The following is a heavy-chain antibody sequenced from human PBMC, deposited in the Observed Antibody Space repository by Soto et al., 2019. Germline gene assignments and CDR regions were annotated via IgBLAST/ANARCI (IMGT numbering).Heavy chain of an antibody. J-gene: IGHJ4*02. CDR3: ATAYSSGWSSFDY. V-gene: IGHV1-24*01. D-gene: IGHD6-19*01. CDR2: FDPEDGET. Sequence: ASVKVSCKVSGYTLTELSMHWVRQAPGKGLEWMGGFDPEDGETIYAQKFQGRVTMTEDTSTDAAYMELSSLRSEDTAVYYCATAYSSGWSSFDYWGQGTLVTVSS. CDR1: GYTLTELS.